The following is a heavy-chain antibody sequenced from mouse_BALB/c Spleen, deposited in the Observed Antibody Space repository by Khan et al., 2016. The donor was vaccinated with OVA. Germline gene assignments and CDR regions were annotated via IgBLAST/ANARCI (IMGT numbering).Heavy chain of an antibody. CDR2: ISYSGST. Sequence: EVQLVESGPGLVKPSQSLSLTCTVTGYSITSGYGWNWIRQLPGNKLEWMGYISYSGSTNYNPSLKSRISITRDTSKNQFFLQLNSVTTEDTATCYCARTARIKYWGQGTTLTVSS. V-gene: IGHV3-2*02. J-gene: IGHJ2*01. CDR3: ARTARIKY. D-gene: IGHD1-2*01. CDR1: GYSITSGYG.